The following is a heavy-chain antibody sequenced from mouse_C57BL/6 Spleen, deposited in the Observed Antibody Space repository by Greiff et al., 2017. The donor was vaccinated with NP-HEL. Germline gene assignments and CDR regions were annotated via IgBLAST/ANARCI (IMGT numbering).Heavy chain of an antibody. V-gene: IGHV1-52*01. J-gene: IGHJ3*01. Sequence: QVQLKQPGAELVRPGSSVKLSCKASGYTFTSYWMHWVKQRPIQGLEWIGNIDPSDSETHYNQKFKDKATLTVDKSSSTAYMQLSSLTSEDSAVYYCAIRAYDYSWFAYWGQGTLVTVSA. CDR2: IDPSDSET. D-gene: IGHD2-4*01. CDR3: AIRAYDYSWFAY. CDR1: GYTFTSYW.